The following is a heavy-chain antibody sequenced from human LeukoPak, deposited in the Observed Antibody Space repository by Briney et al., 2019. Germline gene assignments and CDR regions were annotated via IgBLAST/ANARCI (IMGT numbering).Heavy chain of an antibody. D-gene: IGHD6-19*01. CDR2: ISGSGGCT. J-gene: IGHJ3*02. Sequence: GGSLRLSCAASGFTSSSYAMSWVRQAPGKGLEWVSGISGSGGCTYYADSVKGRFTISRDNSKNTLYLQMSSLRAEDTAVYYCAKDLRYSSGWDAFDIWGQGTMVTVSS. V-gene: IGHV3-23*01. CDR3: AKDLRYSSGWDAFDI. CDR1: GFTSSSYA.